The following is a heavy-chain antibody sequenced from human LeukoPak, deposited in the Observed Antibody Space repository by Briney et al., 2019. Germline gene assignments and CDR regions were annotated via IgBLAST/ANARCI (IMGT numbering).Heavy chain of an antibody. CDR3: ARLFYLRAAGTDYYYFVDV. V-gene: IGHV4-59*08. J-gene: IGHJ6*03. Sequence: SETLSLTCTVSGGSISSYYWSWIRQPPGKGLEWIGYIYYSGSTDYNPSLKGRVSISVDTSKNQFSLTLSSVTAADTAVYYCARLFYLRAAGTDYYYFVDVWGKGTTVTVSS. CDR1: GGSISSYY. CDR2: IYYSGST. D-gene: IGHD6-13*01.